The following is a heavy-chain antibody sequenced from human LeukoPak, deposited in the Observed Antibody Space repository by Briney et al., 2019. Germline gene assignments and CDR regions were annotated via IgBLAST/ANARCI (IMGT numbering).Heavy chain of an antibody. V-gene: IGHV3-30*18. D-gene: IGHD3-22*01. Sequence: GGSLRLSCAASGFTFSSYGMHWVRQAPGKGLEWVAVISYGGSNKYYADSVKGRFTISRDNSKNTLYLQMNSLRAEDTAVYYCAKDPQYYYDSSGYLDPWGQGTLVTVSS. CDR3: AKDPQYYYDSSGYLDP. J-gene: IGHJ5*02. CDR1: GFTFSSYG. CDR2: ISYGGSNK.